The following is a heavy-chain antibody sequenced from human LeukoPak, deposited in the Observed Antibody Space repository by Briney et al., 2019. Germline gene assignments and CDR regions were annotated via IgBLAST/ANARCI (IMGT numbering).Heavy chain of an antibody. J-gene: IGHJ5*02. Sequence: SETLSLTCTVSARSISSGGYYWGWIRQHPGKGLEWFGYIYYSGSTYYNPSLKSRVTISVDTSKNQFSLKLSCVTAADTAVYYCASAKVVPADKQVVNWFDPWGQGTLVIVSS. CDR1: ARSISSGGYY. CDR2: IYYSGST. V-gene: IGHV4-31*03. CDR3: ASAKVVPADKQVVNWFDP. D-gene: IGHD2-2*01.